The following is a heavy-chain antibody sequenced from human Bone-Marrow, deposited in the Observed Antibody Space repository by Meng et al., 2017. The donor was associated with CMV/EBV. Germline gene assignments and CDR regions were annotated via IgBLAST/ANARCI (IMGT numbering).Heavy chain of an antibody. CDR3: ARDYDSSEYYFDY. D-gene: IGHD3-22*01. CDR1: GGSVSSGSYY. V-gene: IGHV4-61*01. J-gene: IGHJ4*02. CDR2: IYYSGST. Sequence: SETLSLTCTVSGGSVSSGSYYWSWIRQPPGKGLEWIGNIYYSGSTNYNPSLKSRVTISVDTSKNQFSLKLSSVTAADTAVYYCARDYDSSEYYFDYWGQGTLVTVSS.